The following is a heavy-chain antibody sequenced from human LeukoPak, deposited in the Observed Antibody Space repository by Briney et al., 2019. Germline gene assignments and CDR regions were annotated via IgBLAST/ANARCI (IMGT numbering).Heavy chain of an antibody. J-gene: IGHJ4*02. V-gene: IGHV3-66*01. Sequence: GGSLRLSCAASGFTVSSNYMSWVRQAPGKGLEWVSVIYSGGSTYYADSMKGRFTISRDNSKNTLYLQMNSLRAEDAAVYYCARGNSTVWYFDYWGQGTLVIVSS. D-gene: IGHD4-17*01. CDR2: IYSGGST. CDR3: ARGNSTVWYFDY. CDR1: GFTVSSNY.